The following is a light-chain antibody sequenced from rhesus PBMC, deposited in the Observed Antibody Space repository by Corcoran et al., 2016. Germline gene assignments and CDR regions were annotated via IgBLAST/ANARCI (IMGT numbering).Light chain of an antibody. J-gene: IGKJ1*01. V-gene: IGKV3-42*02. CDR1: QSVSSS. Sequence: EIVMTQSPATLSLSPGERATLSCRASQSVSSSLAWYQQKPGQAPKLLIFGASSRAPGIPDRFSGSGSGTEFTTTISSLGPEDFGVYYCQQDYSWPRTFGQGTKVEIK. CDR3: QQDYSWPRT. CDR2: GAS.